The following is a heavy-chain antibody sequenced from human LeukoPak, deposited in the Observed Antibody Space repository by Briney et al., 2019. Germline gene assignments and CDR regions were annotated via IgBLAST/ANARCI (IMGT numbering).Heavy chain of an antibody. CDR2: IYYSGST. V-gene: IGHV4-59*08. J-gene: IGHJ4*02. D-gene: IGHD1-26*01. CDR1: GGSISSYY. Sequence: PSETLSLTCTVSGGSISSYYWSWIRQPPGKGLEWIGYIYYSGSTNYNPSLKSRVTISLDTSKNQFSLKLSSVTAADTAVYFCARLMGDITGSFDYWGQGTLVTVSS. CDR3: ARLMGDITGSFDY.